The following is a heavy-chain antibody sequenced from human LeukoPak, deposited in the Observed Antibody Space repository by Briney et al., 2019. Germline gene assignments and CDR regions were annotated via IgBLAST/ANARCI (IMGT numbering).Heavy chain of an antibody. Sequence: GGSLRLSCAASGFTFSSYAMSWVRQAPGKGLEWVSAISGSGGSTYYADSVKGRFTISRDNSKNTLYLQMNSLRAEDTAVYYCAREGKVLWFGELLSTHYYYYGMDVWGQGTTVTVSS. CDR3: AREGKVLWFGELLSTHYYYYGMDV. J-gene: IGHJ6*02. CDR2: ISGSGGST. D-gene: IGHD3-10*01. V-gene: IGHV3-23*01. CDR1: GFTFSSYA.